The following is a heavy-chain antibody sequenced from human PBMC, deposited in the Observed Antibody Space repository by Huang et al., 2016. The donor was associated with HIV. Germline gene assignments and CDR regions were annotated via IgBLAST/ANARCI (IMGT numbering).Heavy chain of an antibody. CDR2: INGDGLT. V-gene: IGHV1-3*01. J-gene: IGHJ5*02. CDR1: GFNFLTYA. D-gene: IGHD6-19*01. CDR3: ARDKEAGTPFFDP. Sequence: QVQLVQSGAEVEKPGASVNLSCKASGFNFLTYALHWVRQAPGQRLEWMGWINGDGLTKYSQKLQVRCTITRDRSAGTVYVDFKSLTYEDTAVYYCARDKEAGTPFFDPWGQGTLVTVSS.